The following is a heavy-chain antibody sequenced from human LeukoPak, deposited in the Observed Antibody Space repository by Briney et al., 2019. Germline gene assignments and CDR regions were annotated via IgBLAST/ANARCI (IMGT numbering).Heavy chain of an antibody. J-gene: IGHJ6*03. CDR3: ARGQSIAAAGYHYYYYYYMDV. CDR2: INHSGST. Sequence: SETLSLTCAVYGGSFSGYYWSWIRQPPGKGLEWIGEINHSGSTNYNPSLKSRVTISVDTSKNQFSLKLSSVTAADTAVYYCARGQSIAAAGYHYYYYYYMDVWGKGTTVTVSS. D-gene: IGHD6-13*01. CDR1: GGSFSGYY. V-gene: IGHV4-34*01.